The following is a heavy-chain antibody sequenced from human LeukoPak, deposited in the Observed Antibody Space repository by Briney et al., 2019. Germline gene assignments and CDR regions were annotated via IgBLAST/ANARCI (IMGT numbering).Heavy chain of an antibody. CDR2: ISWDGGST. Sequence: GGSLRLSCAASGFTFSTYAMSWVRQAPGKGLEWVSLISWDGGSTYYADSVKGRFTISRDNSKNSLYLQMNSLRAEDTALYYCAKDIGPRYCSGGSCYWDNDAFDIWGQGTMVTVSS. V-gene: IGHV3-43D*03. J-gene: IGHJ3*02. CDR1: GFTFSTYA. D-gene: IGHD2-15*01. CDR3: AKDIGPRYCSGGSCYWDNDAFDI.